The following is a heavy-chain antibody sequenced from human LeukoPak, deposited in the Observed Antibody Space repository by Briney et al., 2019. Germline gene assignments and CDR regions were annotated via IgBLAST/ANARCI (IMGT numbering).Heavy chain of an antibody. Sequence: ASVKVSCKASGYTFTDYYIHWVRQAPGQGLEWMGWINPNSGGTNYAQRFQGRVTMTRDTSISTLYMELSRLRSDDTALYYCARERRVDSYGSFIGDYWGQGTLVTVSS. CDR3: ARERRVDSYGSFIGDY. CDR2: INPNSGGT. CDR1: GYTFTDYY. D-gene: IGHD5-18*01. V-gene: IGHV1-2*02. J-gene: IGHJ4*02.